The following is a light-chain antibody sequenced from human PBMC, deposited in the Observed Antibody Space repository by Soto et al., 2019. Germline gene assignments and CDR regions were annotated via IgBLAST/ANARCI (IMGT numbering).Light chain of an antibody. V-gene: IGKV1-5*02. J-gene: IGKJ5*01. CDR1: QTISSW. CDR2: DAS. CDR3: QQYNTYST. Sequence: DIQMTQSPSTLSGSVGDRVTIICRASQTISSWLAWYQQKPGKAPKALIYDASTLRSGVPSRFSGGGSGTEFTLTISSLQPDDFATYYCQQYNTYSTFGQGTRLEIK.